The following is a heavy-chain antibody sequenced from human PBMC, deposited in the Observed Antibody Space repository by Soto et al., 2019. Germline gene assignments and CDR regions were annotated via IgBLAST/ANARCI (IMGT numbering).Heavy chain of an antibody. V-gene: IGHV4-30-2*01. CDR2: IYHSVST. D-gene: IGHD4-17*01. CDR1: AGTPSSGGYL. J-gene: IGHJ6*01. CDR3: ARAHYGDYGDGMDV. Sequence: SQTLRHPRRGSAGTPSSGGYLLSRIPQTTRKGPGRSGYIYHSVSTYYNPSLKSRVTISVDRSKNQFSLKLSSVTAADTAVYYCARAHYGDYGDGMDVWGQGTTVTVSA.